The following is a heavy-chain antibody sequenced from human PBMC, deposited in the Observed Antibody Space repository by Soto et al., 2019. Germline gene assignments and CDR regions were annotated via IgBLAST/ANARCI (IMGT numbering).Heavy chain of an antibody. V-gene: IGHV3-48*02. Sequence: EVQLVESGGVLVQPGGSLRLSCAASGFTFSSYSMNWVRQAPGEGLEWVSYISSSSSTIYYADSVKGRFTISRDNAKNSLYLQMNSLRDEDTAVYYCAREAGTWHLPLNWFDPWGQGTLVTVSS. J-gene: IGHJ5*02. D-gene: IGHD6-19*01. CDR3: AREAGTWHLPLNWFDP. CDR2: ISSSSSTI. CDR1: GFTFSSYS.